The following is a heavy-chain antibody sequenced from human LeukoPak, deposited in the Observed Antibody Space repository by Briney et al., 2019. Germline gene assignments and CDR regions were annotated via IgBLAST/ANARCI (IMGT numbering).Heavy chain of an antibody. V-gene: IGHV3-53*01. D-gene: IGHD5-12*01. J-gene: IGHJ4*02. CDR2: IYSGGST. Sequence: GGSPRLSCAASGFSVNSNYMSWVRQAPGKGLEWVSVIYSGGSTKYADPVKGRFTISRDNSKNTLYLQMNSLRAEDTAVYYCARDNSGPAYWGQGTLVTVSS. CDR1: GFSVNSNY. CDR3: ARDNSGPAY.